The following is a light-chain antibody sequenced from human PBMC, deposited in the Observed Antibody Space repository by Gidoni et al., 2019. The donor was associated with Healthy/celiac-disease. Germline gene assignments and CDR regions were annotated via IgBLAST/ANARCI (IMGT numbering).Light chain of an antibody. CDR3: SSYTSSSTHVV. J-gene: IGLJ2*01. V-gene: IGLV2-14*01. Sequence: QSALTQPASVSGSPGQSITISCTGTSSDVGGYNYVSWYQQHPGKAPKLMMYDVSNRPSVVSNRCSGSKSGNTASLTISGLQAEDEADYYCSSYTSSSTHVVFGGGTKLTV. CDR2: DVS. CDR1: SSDVGGYNY.